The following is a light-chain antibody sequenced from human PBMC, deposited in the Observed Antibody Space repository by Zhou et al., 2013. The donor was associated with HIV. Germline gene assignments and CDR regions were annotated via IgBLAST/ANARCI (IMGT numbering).Light chain of an antibody. CDR2: GAS. J-gene: IGKJ2*02. CDR3: QQYHDWPPCT. CDR1: QSVSSTY. Sequence: PGERVTLSCRASQSVSSTYLTWYQQKPGQAPRLLIYGASSRATGIPDRFSGSGSGTDFTLTISRLEPEDFAVYYCQQYHDWPPCTFGQGTKLEI. V-gene: IGKV3-20*01.